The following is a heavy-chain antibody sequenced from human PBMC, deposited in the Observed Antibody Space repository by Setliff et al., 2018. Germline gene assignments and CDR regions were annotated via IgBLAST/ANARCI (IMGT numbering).Heavy chain of an antibody. Sequence: LRLSCEVSGFSFTSYAMNWVRQAPGKGLEWVSAISGHGSRTYYADSVKGRFTISRDNSKNTLYLEMNSLRPEDTAVYYCARGFTSYSTDYFDYWGQGTRVTVSS. CDR2: ISGHGSRT. J-gene: IGHJ4*02. CDR1: GFSFTSYA. CDR3: ARGFTSYSTDYFDY. D-gene: IGHD2-21*01. V-gene: IGHV3-23*01.